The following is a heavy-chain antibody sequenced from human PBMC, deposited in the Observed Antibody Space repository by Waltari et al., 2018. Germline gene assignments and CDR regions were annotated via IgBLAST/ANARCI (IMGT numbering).Heavy chain of an antibody. CDR3: ARRCCTGECSAPYVY. CDR1: GYTFTDYH. J-gene: IGHJ4*02. V-gene: IGHV1-2*04. D-gene: IGHD2-8*02. CDR2: INPESGST. Sequence: QVQMVQSGAEVTKPVALVEVSCKPSGYTFTDYHKHWVRQAPGQGLEWIGWINPESGSTYYAHTFQGWVTMTVDTSPSTVYMELSSLKSDDTAVYYCARRCCTGECSAPYVYWCQGSLVTVSS.